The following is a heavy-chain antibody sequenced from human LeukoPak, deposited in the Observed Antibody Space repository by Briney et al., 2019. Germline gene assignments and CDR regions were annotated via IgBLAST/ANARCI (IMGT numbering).Heavy chain of an antibody. CDR3: ARRLTQYDCFDP. J-gene: IGHJ5*02. Sequence: SQTLSLTCAISGDSVSSNSVAWNWIRQSPSRGLEWLGRTYYRSTWYNDHAVSVRGRITVNPDTSKNQFSLHLNSVTPEDTAVYYCARRLTQYDCFDPWGQGILVTVSS. V-gene: IGHV6-1*01. CDR1: GDSVSSNSVA. D-gene: IGHD2-2*01. CDR2: TYYRSTWYN.